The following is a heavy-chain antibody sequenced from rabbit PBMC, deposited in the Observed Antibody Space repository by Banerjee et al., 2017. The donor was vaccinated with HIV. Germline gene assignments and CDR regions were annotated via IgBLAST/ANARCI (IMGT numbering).Heavy chain of an antibody. D-gene: IGHD4-1*01. CDR1: GLDFSSADW. CDR3: ARDLAGVIGWNFNL. J-gene: IGHJ4*01. V-gene: IGHV1S45*01. CDR2: IYTGGSGST. Sequence: QEQLEESGGDLVKPGASLTLTCTASGLDFSSADWICWVRQTPGKGLEWIASIYTGGSGSTYYASWAKGRFTVSKTSSTTVTLQMTSLTAADTATYFCARDLAGVIGWNFNLWGPGTLVTVS.